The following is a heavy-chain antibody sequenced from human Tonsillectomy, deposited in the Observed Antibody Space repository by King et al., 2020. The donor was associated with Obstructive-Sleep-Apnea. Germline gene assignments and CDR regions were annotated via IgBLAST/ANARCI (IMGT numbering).Heavy chain of an antibody. CDR2: IRWNSGSI. Sequence: VQLVESGGGLVQPGRSLRLSCAASGFTFDDYAMHWVRQAPGKGLEWVSGIRWNSGSIGYADSVKGRFTISRDNAKNSLYLQMNSLRAEDTALYYCAKDKHYSDSSGRFDYWGQGTLVTVSS. J-gene: IGHJ4*02. CDR3: AKDKHYSDSSGRFDY. V-gene: IGHV3-9*01. D-gene: IGHD3-22*01. CDR1: GFTFDDYA.